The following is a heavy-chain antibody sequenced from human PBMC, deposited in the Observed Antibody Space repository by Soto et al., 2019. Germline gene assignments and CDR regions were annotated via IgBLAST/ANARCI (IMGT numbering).Heavy chain of an antibody. CDR1: GYSISSGYY. Sequence: TSETLSLTCAVSGYSISSGYYWGWIRQPPGKGLEWIGSIYHSGSTYYNPSLKSRVTISVDTSKNQFSLKLSSVTAADTAVYYCARDNSGRFDYWGQGTLVTVSS. CDR3: ARDNSGRFDY. D-gene: IGHD6-19*01. J-gene: IGHJ4*02. CDR2: IYHSGST. V-gene: IGHV4-38-2*02.